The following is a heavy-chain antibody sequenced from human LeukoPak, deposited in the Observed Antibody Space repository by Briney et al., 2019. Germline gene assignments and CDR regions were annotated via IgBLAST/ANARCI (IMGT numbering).Heavy chain of an antibody. J-gene: IGHJ4*02. D-gene: IGHD3-10*01. CDR1: GVPLKSNY. V-gene: IGHV3-53*01. Sequence: PGGALGLSCAASGVPLKSNYMSWVRQAPGKGLEGGSVIYSGGSTYYADSVKGRFTISRDNSKNTLYLQMNSLRAEDTAVYYCAREGHGSGIYWDYWGQGTLVTVSS. CDR2: IYSGGST. CDR3: AREGHGSGIYWDY.